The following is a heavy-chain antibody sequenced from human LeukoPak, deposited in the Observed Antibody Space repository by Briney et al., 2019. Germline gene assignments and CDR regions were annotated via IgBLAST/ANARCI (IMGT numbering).Heavy chain of an antibody. J-gene: IGHJ6*03. D-gene: IGHD1-20*01. CDR1: AFTFNNYG. CDR3: ARDGGPNWNGNFYYMDV. CDR2: IRYDGSKK. Sequence: PGGSLRLSCAASAFTFNNYGMHWVRQAPGKGLEWVAFIRYDGSKKYYADSVKGRFTISRDNSKNTLCLQMNSLRAEDTSVYYCARDGGPNWNGNFYYMDVWGKGTTVTVSS. V-gene: IGHV3-30*02.